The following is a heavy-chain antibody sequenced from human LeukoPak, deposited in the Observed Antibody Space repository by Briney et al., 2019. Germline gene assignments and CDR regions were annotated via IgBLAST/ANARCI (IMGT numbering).Heavy chain of an antibody. CDR2: MNPNSGHT. J-gene: IGHJ4*01. CDR1: GYTFTNYE. CDR3: ARSSPHDSSGYLFDY. V-gene: IGHV1-8*03. Sequence: ASVTVSCKASGYTFTNYEINWVRQAAGQGLAWMGWMNPNSGHTGFAQKLQDRVTITRNTSISTAYMELSSLRSEDTAVYYCARSSPHDSSGYLFDYWGHGTLVTVSS. D-gene: IGHD3-22*01.